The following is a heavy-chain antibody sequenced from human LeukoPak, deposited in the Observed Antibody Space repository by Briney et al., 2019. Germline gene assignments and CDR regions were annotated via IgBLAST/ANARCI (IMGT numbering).Heavy chain of an antibody. J-gene: IGHJ3*02. CDR3: TTLKRVDFWSGYHDAFDI. CDR2: IKSKTDGGTT. CDR1: GFTFSNAW. Sequence: GGSLRLSCAASGFTFSNAWMSWVRQAPGKGLEWVGRIKSKTDGGTTDYAAPVKGRFTISRDDSKTTLYLQMNSLKTEDTAVYYCTTLKRVDFWSGYHDAFDIWGQGTMVTVSS. V-gene: IGHV3-15*01. D-gene: IGHD3-3*01.